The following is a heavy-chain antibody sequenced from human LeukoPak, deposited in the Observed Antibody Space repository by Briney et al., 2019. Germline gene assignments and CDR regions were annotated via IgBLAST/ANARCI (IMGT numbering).Heavy chain of an antibody. D-gene: IGHD3-10*01. J-gene: IGHJ4*02. CDR3: ARSPDGVDN. V-gene: IGHV3-7*01. CDR1: GVIFSNYW. Sequence: GGSLRLSCAASGVIFSNYWTTWVRQTPGKGLEFVANIKEDGSEIFYLDSVKGRFTISRDNAKNSVYLQMNSLRAEDTAVYYCARSPDGVDNWGQGTLVTVSS. CDR2: IKEDGSEI.